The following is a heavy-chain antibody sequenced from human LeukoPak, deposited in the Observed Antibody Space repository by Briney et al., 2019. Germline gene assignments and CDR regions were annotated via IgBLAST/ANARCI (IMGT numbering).Heavy chain of an antibody. CDR2: ISGGGGST. Sequence: GGSLRLSCAASGFTFSSYAMSWVRQAPGKGLEWVSAISGGGGSTYYADSVKGRFTISRDNSKNTLYLQMNSLRAEDTAVYYCAKGVGYYYDSSGNAAFDIWGQGTMVTVSS. J-gene: IGHJ3*02. D-gene: IGHD3-22*01. V-gene: IGHV3-23*01. CDR3: AKGVGYYYDSSGNAAFDI. CDR1: GFTFSSYA.